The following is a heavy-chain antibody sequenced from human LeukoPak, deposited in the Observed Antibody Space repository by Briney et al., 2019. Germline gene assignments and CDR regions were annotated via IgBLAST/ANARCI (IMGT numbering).Heavy chain of an antibody. V-gene: IGHV1-69*04. CDR1: GGTFSSYA. J-gene: IGHJ4*02. D-gene: IGHD3-22*01. Sequence: ASVKVSYKASGGTFSSYAISWVRQAPGQGLEWMGRIIPIFGIANYAQQFQGRVTITADKSTSTAYMELSSLRSEDTAVYYCARAGLYDSSGYYYDYWGQGTLVTVSS. CDR3: ARAGLYDSSGYYYDY. CDR2: IIPIFGIA.